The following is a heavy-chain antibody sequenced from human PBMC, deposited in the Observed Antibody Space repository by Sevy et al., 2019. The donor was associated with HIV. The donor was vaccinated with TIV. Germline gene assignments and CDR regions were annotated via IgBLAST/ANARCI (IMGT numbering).Heavy chain of an antibody. V-gene: IGHV3-11*06. J-gene: IGHJ3*02. Sequence: GGSLRLSCAASGFTFSDYYMSWIRQAPGKGLEWVSYISSSSSYTNYADSVKGRFTISRDNAKNSLYLQMNSLRAEDTAVYYCAREGSITMLVPGSEDAFDIWGQGTMVTVSS. CDR1: GFTFSDYY. CDR3: AREGSITMLVPGSEDAFDI. D-gene: IGHD3-22*01. CDR2: ISSSSSYT.